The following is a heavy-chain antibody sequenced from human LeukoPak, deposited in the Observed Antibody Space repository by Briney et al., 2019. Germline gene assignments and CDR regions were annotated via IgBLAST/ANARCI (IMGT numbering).Heavy chain of an antibody. D-gene: IGHD2-2*02. CDR1: GYTFSSYD. Sequence: ASVKVSCKASGYTFSSYDINWVRQAPGQGLEWMGWINPHSGNTAYAQNFQGRVTMTRSTSISTAYMELSSLRSEDTAVYYCARDIHFAPIDYWGQGTLVTVSS. CDR3: ARDIHFAPIDY. V-gene: IGHV1-8*01. J-gene: IGHJ4*02. CDR2: INPHSGNT.